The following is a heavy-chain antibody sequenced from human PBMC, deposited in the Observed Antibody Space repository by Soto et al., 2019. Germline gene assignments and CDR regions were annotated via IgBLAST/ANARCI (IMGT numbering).Heavy chain of an antibody. D-gene: IGHD3-10*01. CDR2: ISGSGGNT. J-gene: IGHJ3*02. CDR1: GFTFSNYA. V-gene: IGHV3-23*01. CDR3: AKDRVVRRVAGAFDI. Sequence: GGSLRLSCAASGFTFSNYAMSWVRQAPGKGLEWVSTISGSGGNTYYADSVKGRFTISRDSSKNTLYLQMNSLRAEDTAVYYCAKDRVVRRVAGAFDIWGQGTMVTVSS.